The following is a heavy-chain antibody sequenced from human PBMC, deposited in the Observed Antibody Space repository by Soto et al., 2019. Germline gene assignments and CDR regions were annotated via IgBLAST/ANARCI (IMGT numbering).Heavy chain of an antibody. V-gene: IGHV1-18*01. J-gene: IGHJ4*02. Sequence: QVQLVQSGPEVKKPGASVKVSCKASGYPFTTYGISWVRQAPGQGLEWMGWTSGHNGDTNYAQNLQDRVTMTTDTSTSTAYMELRSMKSDDTAVYYCEREATGGKFDYWGQGALVTVSS. CDR1: GYPFTTYG. CDR2: TSGHNGDT. CDR3: EREATGGKFDY. D-gene: IGHD3-16*01.